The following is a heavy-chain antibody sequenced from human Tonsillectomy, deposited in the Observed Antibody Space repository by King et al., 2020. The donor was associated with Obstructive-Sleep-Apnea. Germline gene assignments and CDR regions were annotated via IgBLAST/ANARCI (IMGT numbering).Heavy chain of an antibody. CDR1: GGSISSSSYY. D-gene: IGHD3-22*01. Sequence: QLQESGPGLVKPSETLSLTCTVSGGSISSSSYYWGWIRQPPGKGLEWIGSIYYSGSTYYNPSLKSRVTISVDTSKNQFSLKVSSVTAADTAVYYCARAPGDYYDNNGYYTFDYWGQGTLVTVSS. J-gene: IGHJ4*02. CDR3: ARAPGDYYDNNGYYTFDY. V-gene: IGHV4-39*07. CDR2: IYYSGST.